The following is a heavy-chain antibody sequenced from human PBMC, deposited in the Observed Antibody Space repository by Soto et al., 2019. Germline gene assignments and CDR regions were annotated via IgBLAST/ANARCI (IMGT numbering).Heavy chain of an antibody. Sequence: PGGPLRLSCAASGFTFSSYAMSWVRQAPGKGLEWVSAISGSGGSTYYADSVKGRFTISRDNSKNTLYLQMNSLRAEDTAVYYCAKDYFTENSYYYMDVWGKGTTVTVSS. CDR2: ISGSGGST. D-gene: IGHD3-3*01. V-gene: IGHV3-23*01. J-gene: IGHJ6*03. CDR3: AKDYFTENSYYYMDV. CDR1: GFTFSSYA.